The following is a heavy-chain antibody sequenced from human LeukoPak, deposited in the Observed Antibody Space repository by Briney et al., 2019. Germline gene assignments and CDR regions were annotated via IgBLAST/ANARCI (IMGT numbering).Heavy chain of an antibody. CDR3: ATGGAVAGRFAY. J-gene: IGHJ4*02. V-gene: IGHV3-7*01. CDR1: GFSFSSNC. CDR2: IKEDGDEI. D-gene: IGHD6-19*01. Sequence: GGSLRLSCAVSGFSFSSNCMSWVRQAPGKGLEWVAKIKEDGDEIYYVDSVKGRFTISRDNTKNSLFLQMNSLRAEDTAVYYCATGGAVAGRFAYWGQGTLVTVSS.